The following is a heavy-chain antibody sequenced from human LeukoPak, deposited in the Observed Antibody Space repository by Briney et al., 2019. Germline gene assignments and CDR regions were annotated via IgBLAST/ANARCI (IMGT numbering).Heavy chain of an antibody. Sequence: PSETLSLTCAVYGGSFSGYYWSWIRQPPGKGLEWIGEINHSGSTNYNPSLKSRVTISVDTSKNQFSLKLSSVTAADTAVYYCARRRTWIQLWFNRDDAFDIWGQGTVVTVSS. CDR3: ARRRTWIQLWFNRDDAFDI. J-gene: IGHJ3*02. CDR2: INHSGST. D-gene: IGHD5-18*01. CDR1: GGSFSGYY. V-gene: IGHV4-34*01.